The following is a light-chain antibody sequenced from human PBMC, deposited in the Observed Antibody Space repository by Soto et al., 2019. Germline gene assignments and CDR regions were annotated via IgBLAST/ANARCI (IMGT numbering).Light chain of an antibody. J-gene: IGLJ2*01. V-gene: IGLV1-47*01. CDR2: RNN. Sequence: QSVLTQPPSASGTPGQRVTISCSGSSSNIGSNYVYWYQQLPGTAPKLLIYRNNQRPSGVPDRFSGSKSGTSASLAISGLRSEDEADYYCAAWDDSLSGVVFGGGPKVTVL. CDR3: AAWDDSLSGVV. CDR1: SSNIGSNY.